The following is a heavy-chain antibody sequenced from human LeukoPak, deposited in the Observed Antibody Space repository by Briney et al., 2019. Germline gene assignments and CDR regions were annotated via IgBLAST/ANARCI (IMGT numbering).Heavy chain of an antibody. D-gene: IGHD2-2*01. CDR1: GGFFSGYY. J-gene: IGHJ6*03. V-gene: IGHV4-34*01. Sequence: SETLSLTCAVYGGFFSGYYWSWIRQPPGKGLEWIGEIDHSGSTYYNPSLKSRVTISVDTSKNQFSLKVSSVTAADTAVYYCARGDCSSTICYSPMDVWGKGTTVTVSS. CDR3: ARGDCSSTICYSPMDV. CDR2: IDHSGST.